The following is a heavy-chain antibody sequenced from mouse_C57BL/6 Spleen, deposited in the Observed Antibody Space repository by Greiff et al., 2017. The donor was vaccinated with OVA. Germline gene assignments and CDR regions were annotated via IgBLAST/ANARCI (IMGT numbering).Heavy chain of an antibody. CDR1: GYTFTSYW. CDR2: IHPNSGST. V-gene: IGHV1-64*01. CDR3: AKVSGLWYFDV. Sequence: QVQLQQPGAELVKPGASVKLSCKASGYTFTSYWMHWVKQRPGQGLEWIGMIHPNSGSTNYNEKFKSKATLTVDKSSSTAYMQLSSLTSEDSAVYYCAKVSGLWYFDVWGTGTTVTVSS. D-gene: IGHD1-3*01. J-gene: IGHJ1*03.